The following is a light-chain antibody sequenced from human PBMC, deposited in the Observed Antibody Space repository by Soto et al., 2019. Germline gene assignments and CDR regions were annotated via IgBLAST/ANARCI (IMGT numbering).Light chain of an antibody. Sequence: DIQITQSPSSLSSSLVDIVTITCQASQNINSYLNWYQQKPGRAPKLLIYDASNLEAGVPSRFRGSGSGTDFTFTISRLQTEDIATYYCQQYENLPTFGQGTRLEIK. CDR3: QQYENLPT. CDR2: DAS. J-gene: IGKJ5*01. CDR1: QNINSY. V-gene: IGKV1-33*01.